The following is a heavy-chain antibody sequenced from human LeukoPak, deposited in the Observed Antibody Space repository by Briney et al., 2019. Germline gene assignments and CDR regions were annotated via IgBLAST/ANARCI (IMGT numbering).Heavy chain of an antibody. CDR1: GLTFRTTW. CDR2: MNGEGTTI. Sequence: WGSLRLSCATSGLTFRTTWMHCVRQAPGKGLMWVSRMNGEGTTIDYADSVKGRFTVSRDYAKNTLFLQMNNLRTEDTALYFCATARNFRFEYWGQGSLVIVSA. V-gene: IGHV3-74*01. CDR3: ATARNFRFEY. D-gene: IGHD1-7*01. J-gene: IGHJ4*02.